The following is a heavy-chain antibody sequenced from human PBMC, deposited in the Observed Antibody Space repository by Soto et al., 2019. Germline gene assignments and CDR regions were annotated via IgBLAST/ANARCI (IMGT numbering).Heavy chain of an antibody. CDR1: GFTFSSYE. V-gene: IGHV3-48*03. D-gene: IGHD4-4*01. Sequence: GGSLRLSCAVSGFTFSSYEMNWVRQAPGKGLEWVSYIGTSGKTIYYADSVRGRFTISRDNAKNSLYLQMNSLRAEDTAVYFCARDPAIYSGKFDYGLDVWGRGTTVTV. J-gene: IGHJ6*02. CDR3: ARDPAIYSGKFDYGLDV. CDR2: IGTSGKTI.